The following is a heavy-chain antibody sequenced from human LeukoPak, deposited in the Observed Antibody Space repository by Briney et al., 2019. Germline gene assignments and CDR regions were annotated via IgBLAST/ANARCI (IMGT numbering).Heavy chain of an antibody. CDR1: GGSFSGYY. D-gene: IGHD3-10*01. J-gene: IGHJ4*02. CDR3: ARISDVLPDF. V-gene: IGHV4-34*01. CDR2: INHSGST. Sequence: SETLCLTCAVYGGSFSGYYWRGSRQPPGKGLEWIGEINHSGSTNYSPSLKSRVTISVDTSKSRSSLTLISVTAADTAVYYCARISDVLPDFWGQGTLVTVSS.